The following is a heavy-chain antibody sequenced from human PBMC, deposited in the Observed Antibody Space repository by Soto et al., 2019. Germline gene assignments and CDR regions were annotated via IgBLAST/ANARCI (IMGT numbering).Heavy chain of an antibody. D-gene: IGHD3-16*01. V-gene: IGHV1-2*02. Sequence: ASVKVSCKASGYTFTGYYMHWVQQAPGQGLEWMGWINPNSGGTNYAQKFQGRVTMTRDTSISTAYMELSRLRSDDTAVYYCARQGGRKDYPIDYWGQGTLVTVS. CDR3: ARQGGRKDYPIDY. CDR1: GYTFTGYY. J-gene: IGHJ4*02. CDR2: INPNSGGT.